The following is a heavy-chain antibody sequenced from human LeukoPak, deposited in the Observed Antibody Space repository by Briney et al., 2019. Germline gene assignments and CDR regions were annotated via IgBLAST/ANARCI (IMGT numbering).Heavy chain of an antibody. Sequence: PSETLSLTCTVSGGSLSSYYWSWIRQPAGKGLEWIGRIYTSGSTNYNPSLKSRVTMSVDTSKNQFSLKLSSVTAVDTAVYYCARGGVYCGGDCYSGLSYWGQGTLVTVSS. V-gene: IGHV4-4*07. D-gene: IGHD2-21*02. CDR2: IYTSGST. CDR3: ARGGVYCGGDCYSGLSY. J-gene: IGHJ4*02. CDR1: GGSLSSYY.